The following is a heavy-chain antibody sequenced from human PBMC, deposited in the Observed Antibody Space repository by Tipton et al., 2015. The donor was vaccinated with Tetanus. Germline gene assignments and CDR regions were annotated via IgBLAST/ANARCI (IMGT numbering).Heavy chain of an antibody. Sequence: TLSLTCTVSGGSVRSGDYSWNWIRQPPGKGLEWLAYVSYSGRTNSNYSLKSRITISQDTSKNQFSLGLSSVTAADTAVYYCARDHGITWGGMGYYYGMDVWGQGTTVTVSS. D-gene: IGHD3-16*01. J-gene: IGHJ6*02. CDR2: VSYSGRT. CDR3: ARDHGITWGGMGYYYGMDV. V-gene: IGHV4-61*08. CDR1: GGSVRSGDYS.